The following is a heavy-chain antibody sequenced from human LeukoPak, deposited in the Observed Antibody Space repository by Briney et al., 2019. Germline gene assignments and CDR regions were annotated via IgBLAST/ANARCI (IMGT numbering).Heavy chain of an antibody. V-gene: IGHV1-8*01. CDR1: GYTFTSYD. J-gene: IGHJ4*02. D-gene: IGHD4/OR15-4a*01. CDR2: MNPNSGNT. CDR3: AREGVWKEQLATYDY. Sequence: ASVKVSCKASGYTFTSYDINWVRQATGQGLEWMGWMNPNSGNTGYAQKFQGRVTMTRNTSISTAYMELSSLRAEDTAVYYCAREGVWKEQLATYDYWGQGTLVTVSS.